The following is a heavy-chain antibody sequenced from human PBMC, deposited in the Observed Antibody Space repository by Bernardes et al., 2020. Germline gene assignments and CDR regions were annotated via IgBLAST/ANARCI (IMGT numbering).Heavy chain of an antibody. D-gene: IGHD1-26*01. CDR1: GYTFTSYG. CDR3: ARVVVGATLGADAFDI. CDR2: ISAYNGNT. Sequence: ASMKVSCKASGYTFTSYGISWVRQAPGQGLEWMGWISAYNGNTNYAQKLQGRVTMTTDTSTSTAYMELRSLRSDDTAVYYCARVVVGATLGADAFDIWGQGTMVTVSS. V-gene: IGHV1-18*01. J-gene: IGHJ3*02.